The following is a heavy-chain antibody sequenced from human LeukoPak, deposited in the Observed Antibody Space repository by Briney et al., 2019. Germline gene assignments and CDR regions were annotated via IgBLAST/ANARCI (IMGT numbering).Heavy chain of an antibody. D-gene: IGHD1/OR15-1a*01. Sequence: PSETLSLTCTVSGGSIRGTSFSWAWICQPPGKGLEWIGSIYSGGNTYYNPSLKSRVTISVDTSKNQYSLKVSSVTAADTAVYYCARREQASALIRNWGQGILVTVSS. J-gene: IGHJ4*02. CDR2: IYSGGNT. CDR3: ARREQASALIRN. CDR1: GGSIRGTSFS. V-gene: IGHV4-39*01.